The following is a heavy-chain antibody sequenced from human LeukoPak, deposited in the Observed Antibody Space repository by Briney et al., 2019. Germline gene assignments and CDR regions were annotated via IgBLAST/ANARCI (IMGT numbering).Heavy chain of an antibody. D-gene: IGHD6-13*01. CDR1: GYTFTSYY. J-gene: IGHJ1*01. CDR3: ARAYSSSPGYFQH. V-gene: IGHV1-46*01. Sequence: GASVKVSCKASGYTFTSYYMHWVRQAPGQGLEWMGIINPSGGSTSYAQKFQGRVTMTRDMSTSTVYMELSSLRCEDTAVYYCARAYSSSPGYFQHWGQGTLVTVSS. CDR2: INPSGGST.